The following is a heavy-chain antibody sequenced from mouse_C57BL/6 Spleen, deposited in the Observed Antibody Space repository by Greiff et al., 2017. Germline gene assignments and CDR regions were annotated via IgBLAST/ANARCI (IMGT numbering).Heavy chain of an antibody. V-gene: IGHV1-52*01. D-gene: IGHD1-1*01. CDR1: GYTFTSYW. CDR3: ARIDPYYYAISYERYFDY. CDR2: IDPSDSET. Sequence: QVQLQQPGAELVRPGSSVKLSCKASGYTFTSYWMHWVKQRPIQGLEWIGNIDPSDSETHYNQKFKDKATLTVDKSSSTAYMQLSSLTSEDSAVYYCARIDPYYYAISYERYFDYWGQGTTLTVSS. J-gene: IGHJ2*01.